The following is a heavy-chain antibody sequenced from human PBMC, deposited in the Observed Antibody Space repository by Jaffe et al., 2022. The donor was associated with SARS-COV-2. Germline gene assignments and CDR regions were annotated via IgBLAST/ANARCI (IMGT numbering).Heavy chain of an antibody. J-gene: IGHJ2*01. CDR2: VFYRGST. Sequence: QLQLQESGPGLVKPSETLSLTCGVSGGSISSSDYYWGWVRQPPGKGLEWIVNVFYRGSTYYNPSLRSRVTILVDTSKNQFSLKMNSVTAADTAVYYCARLDSGSVNGWYENWFFDLWGRGTLVSVSS. CDR1: GGSISSSDYY. D-gene: IGHD6-19*01. V-gene: IGHV4-39*01. CDR3: ARLDSGSVNGWYENWFFDL.